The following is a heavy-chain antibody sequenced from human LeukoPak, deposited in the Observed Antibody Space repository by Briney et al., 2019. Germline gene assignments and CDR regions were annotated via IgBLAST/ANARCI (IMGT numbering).Heavy chain of an antibody. D-gene: IGHD2-15*01. V-gene: IGHV4-34*01. CDR2: LNHSGST. CDR1: GGSFSGYY. J-gene: IGHJ6*04. Sequence: SETLSLTCAVYGGSFSGYYWSWIRQPPGKGLEWIGELNHSGSTNYNPSLKSRVTISVDTSKNQFSLKLSSVTAADTAVYYCARGKTCNGGSCPRAVPNGMDVWGKGTTVTVSS. CDR3: ARGKTCNGGSCPRAVPNGMDV.